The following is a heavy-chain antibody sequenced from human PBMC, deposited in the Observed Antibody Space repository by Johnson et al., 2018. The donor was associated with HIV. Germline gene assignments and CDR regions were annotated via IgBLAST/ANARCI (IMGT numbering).Heavy chain of an antibody. J-gene: IGHJ3*02. CDR1: GFPFLIYW. Sequence: LPLLVSRGGFVQPGRSLRLSCAASGFPFLIYWMSWVRQAPGKWLDWVANIKQDGSEQYSVDSVKGRFTISRDNAKNSLYLQMNSLRAEDTAVYYCARGPVFDIWGQGTMVTVSS. V-gene: IGHV3-7*01. CDR3: ARGPVFDI. CDR2: IKQDGSEQ.